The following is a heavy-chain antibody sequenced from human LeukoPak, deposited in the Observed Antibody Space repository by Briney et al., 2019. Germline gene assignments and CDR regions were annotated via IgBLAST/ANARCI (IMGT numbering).Heavy chain of an antibody. V-gene: IGHV1-2*02. CDR3: AREGSAVATYNWFDP. CDR2: INPNSGGT. D-gene: IGHD5-12*01. J-gene: IGHJ5*02. Sequence: ASVKVSCKASGYTFTGYYMHWVRQVPGQGLEWMGWINPNSGGTNYAQKFQGRVTMTRDTSISTAYMELSSLRSDDTAVYYCAREGSAVATYNWFDPWGQGTLVTVSS. CDR1: GYTFTGYY.